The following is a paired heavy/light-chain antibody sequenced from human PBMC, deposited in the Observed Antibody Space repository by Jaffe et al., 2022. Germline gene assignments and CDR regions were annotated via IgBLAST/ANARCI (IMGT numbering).Light chain of an antibody. Sequence: EIVLTQSPATLSLSPGERATLSCRASQSVSSNLAWFQQIPGQAPRLLIYDASNRATGIPARFSGSGSGTDFTLTISSLEPEDFAVYYCQQRSNWPHTFGQGTKLEIK. CDR3: QQRSNWPHT. J-gene: IGKJ2*01. CDR2: DAS. V-gene: IGKV3-11*01. CDR1: QSVSSN.
Heavy chain of an antibody. Sequence: EVQLVESGGGLVKPGGSLRLSCAASGFAFNEASMSWVRQAPGKGLEWVGLIKSKSDGETTDYAAPVKGRFTVSRDDSKNTLYLQMNSLKSEDTGVYYCITSGWSHWGQGTLVTVSS. V-gene: IGHV3-15*01. CDR1: GFAFNEAS. CDR3: ITSGWSH. CDR2: IKSKSDGETT. J-gene: IGHJ4*02. D-gene: IGHD6-19*01.